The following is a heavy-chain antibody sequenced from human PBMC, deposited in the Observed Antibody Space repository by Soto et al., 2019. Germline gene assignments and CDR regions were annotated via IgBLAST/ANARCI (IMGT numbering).Heavy chain of an antibody. CDR1: GGSISDYY. D-gene: IGHD6-13*01. Sequence: SETLSLTCTLSGGSISDYYWGWMRQPPGKGLEWIGYILNSGSTNYNASLKSRVIISVDTPKNQVSLKLSAVTAADSAVYYCARAPGSWYTPFDYRGQGTLVTVSS. CDR2: ILNSGST. J-gene: IGHJ4*02. CDR3: ARAPGSWYTPFDY. V-gene: IGHV4-59*01.